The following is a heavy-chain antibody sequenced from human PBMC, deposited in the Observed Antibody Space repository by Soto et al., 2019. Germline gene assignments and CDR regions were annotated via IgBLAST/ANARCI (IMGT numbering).Heavy chain of an antibody. Sequence: GGSLRLCCAASGFTFSSYAMSWVRQAPGKGLEWVSAISGSGGSTYYADSVKGRFTISRDNSKNTLYLQMNSLRAEDTAVYYCAKDPALGDYGTFDYWGQGTLVTVSS. CDR3: AKDPALGDYGTFDY. J-gene: IGHJ4*02. CDR2: ISGSGGST. V-gene: IGHV3-23*01. D-gene: IGHD4-17*01. CDR1: GFTFSSYA.